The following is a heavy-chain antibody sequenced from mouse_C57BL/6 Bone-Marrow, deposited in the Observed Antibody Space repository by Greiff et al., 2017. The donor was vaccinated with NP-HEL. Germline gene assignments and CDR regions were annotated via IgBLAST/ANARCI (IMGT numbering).Heavy chain of an antibody. D-gene: IGHD1-1*02. V-gene: IGHV14-1*01. Sequence: VQLQQSGAALVRPGASVQLSCTASGFHINDYSMHWVQQRPEPGLAWIGRIDPADGDTDSAPTFQGKATMTADTSSNTAYLQLSSLTSEDTAVYYCTTIWGDYWGQGTTRTVSS. J-gene: IGHJ2*01. CDR2: IDPADGDT. CDR1: GFHINDYS. CDR3: TTIWGDY.